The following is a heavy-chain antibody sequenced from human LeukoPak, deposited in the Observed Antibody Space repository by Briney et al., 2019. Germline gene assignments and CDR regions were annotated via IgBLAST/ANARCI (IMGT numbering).Heavy chain of an antibody. J-gene: IGHJ4*02. D-gene: IGHD1-26*01. CDR1: GYSFTNYW. CDR2: IYPGDSDT. V-gene: IGHV5-51*01. CDR3: ARRGTSYTAYYFDS. Sequence: GESLKISCQGPGYSFTNYWIAWVRQMPGKGLEWMGIIYPGDSDTRYSPSFQGQVTISADKSISTAYLQWSSLKASDTAMYYCARRGTSYTAYYFDSWGQGTLVTVSS.